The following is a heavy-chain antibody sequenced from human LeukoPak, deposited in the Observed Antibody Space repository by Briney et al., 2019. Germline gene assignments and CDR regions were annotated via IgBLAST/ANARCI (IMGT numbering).Heavy chain of an antibody. J-gene: IGHJ6*02. Sequence: GGSLSLSCAASGFTFSDYYMSWIRQAPGKGLEWVSYISSSGSTIYYADSVKGRFTISRDNAKNSLYLQMNSLRAEDTAVYYCARVAPYGDYAYYYYGMDVWGQGTTVTVSS. CDR1: GFTFSDYY. CDR3: ARVAPYGDYAYYYYGMDV. CDR2: ISSSGSTI. D-gene: IGHD4-17*01. V-gene: IGHV3-11*01.